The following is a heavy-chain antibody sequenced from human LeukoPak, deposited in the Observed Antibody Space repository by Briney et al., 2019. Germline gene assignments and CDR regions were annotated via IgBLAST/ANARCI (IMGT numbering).Heavy chain of an antibody. CDR1: GFTFSSYG. J-gene: IGHJ6*02. CDR3: AKGYSSGWYYYYYGMDV. CDR2: ISYDGSNK. D-gene: IGHD6-19*01. Sequence: GGSLRLSCAASGFTFSSYGMHWVRQAPGKGLEWVAVISYDGSNKYYADSVKGRFTIPRDNSKNTLYLQMNSLRAEDTAVYYCAKGYSSGWYYYYYGMDVWGQGTTVTVSS. V-gene: IGHV3-30*18.